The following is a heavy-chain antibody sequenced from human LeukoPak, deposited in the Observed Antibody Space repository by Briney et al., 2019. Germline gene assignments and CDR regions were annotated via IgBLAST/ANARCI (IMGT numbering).Heavy chain of an antibody. D-gene: IGHD3-22*01. CDR2: IYYSGST. CDR1: GGSISSSTYY. V-gene: IGHV4-39*02. Sequence: KPSETLSLTCTVSGGSISSSTYYWGWIRQPPGKGLEWIGSIYYSGSTNYNPSLKSRVTMSLDTSKNHFSLNLRSVTAADTAVYFCATDDYDSAVYSYWGQGTLVTVSS. J-gene: IGHJ4*02. CDR3: ATDDYDSAVYSY.